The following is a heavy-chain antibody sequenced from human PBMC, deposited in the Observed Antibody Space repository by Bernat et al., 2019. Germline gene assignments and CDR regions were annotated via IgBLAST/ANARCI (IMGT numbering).Heavy chain of an antibody. D-gene: IGHD6-13*01. V-gene: IGHV3-30*18. J-gene: IGHJ4*02. CDR2: ISYDGSNK. Sequence: QVQLVESGGGVVQPGRSLRLSCAASGFTFSSYGMHWVRQAPGKGLAWVAVISYDGSNKYYAESVKGRFTISRDNSKNPLYLQMNSLRAEDAAVYYCAKDRGSSWSIDYWGQGTLVTVSS. CDR3: AKDRGSSWSIDY. CDR1: GFTFSSYG.